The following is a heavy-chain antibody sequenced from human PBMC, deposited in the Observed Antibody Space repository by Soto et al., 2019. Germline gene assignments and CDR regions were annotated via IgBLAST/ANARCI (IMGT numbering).Heavy chain of an antibody. CDR3: ATLFCTRDFWSGPGYYYYGMDV. Sequence: HPGGSLRLSCAASGFTFSSYAMSWVHQAPGKGLEWVAAISGSGGSTYYADSVKGRFTIPRDNSKNTLYLQMNSLRAEDTTVYYCATLFCTRDFWSGPGYYYYGMDVWGQGTTVTVSS. CDR2: ISGSGGST. V-gene: IGHV3-23*01. CDR1: GFTFSSYA. D-gene: IGHD3-3*01. J-gene: IGHJ6*02.